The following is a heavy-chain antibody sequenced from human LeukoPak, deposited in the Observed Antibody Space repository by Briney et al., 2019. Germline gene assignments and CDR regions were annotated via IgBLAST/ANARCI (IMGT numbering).Heavy chain of an antibody. CDR3: ARVGSAAATADY. J-gene: IGHJ4*02. Sequence: ASVKVSCKASGYTFTGYYMHWVRQAPGQGPEWMGIVNPRGGSTDYAQKFQGRITMTSDTSTSTVYMGLNSLRSDDTAVYFCARVGSAAATADYWGQGTLVTVSS. CDR2: VNPRGGST. V-gene: IGHV1-46*01. D-gene: IGHD6-25*01. CDR1: GYTFTGYY.